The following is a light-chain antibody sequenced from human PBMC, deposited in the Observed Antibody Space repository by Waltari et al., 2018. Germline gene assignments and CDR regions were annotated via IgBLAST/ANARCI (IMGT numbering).Light chain of an antibody. Sequence: QSALTQPRSVSGSPGQSVTISCTGPSRDIGGYDFVSWYQQYPGKAPKLIIYDVNKRPPGVPDRFSGSKSGNTASLTISGLLNEDEADYYCCSYAGADTSVVFGGGTTLTVL. CDR1: SRDIGGYDF. CDR2: DVN. J-gene: IGLJ2*01. CDR3: CSYAGADTSVV. V-gene: IGLV2-11*01.